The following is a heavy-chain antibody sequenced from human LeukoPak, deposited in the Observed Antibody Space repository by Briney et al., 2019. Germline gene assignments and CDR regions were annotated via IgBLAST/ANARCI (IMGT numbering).Heavy chain of an antibody. D-gene: IGHD2-2*01. J-gene: IGHJ5*02. CDR1: GDTFSSYA. CDR2: IIPILGIA. CDR3: ARVLGYCSSTSCPWSNRYNWFDP. Sequence: SVKVSCKASGDTFSSYAISWVRQAPGQGLEWMGRIIPILGIANYAQKFQGRVTITADKSTSTAYMELSSLRSEDTAVYYCARVLGYCSSTSCPWSNRYNWFDPWGQGTLVTVSS. V-gene: IGHV1-69*04.